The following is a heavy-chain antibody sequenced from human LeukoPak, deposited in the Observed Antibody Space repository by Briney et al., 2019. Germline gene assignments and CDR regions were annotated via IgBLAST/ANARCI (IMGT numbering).Heavy chain of an antibody. Sequence: SETLSLTCTVSDGSINTPNYYWGWIRQPPGKGLEWIGYISSSGSTNYSPSLKSRVTISVDTSKNQFSLKLSSVTAADTAVYYCARVSWPGRGSRFDPWGQGTLVTVSS. CDR3: ARVSWPGRGSRFDP. D-gene: IGHD3-16*01. CDR2: ISSSGST. CDR1: DGSINTPNYY. J-gene: IGHJ5*02. V-gene: IGHV4-61*01.